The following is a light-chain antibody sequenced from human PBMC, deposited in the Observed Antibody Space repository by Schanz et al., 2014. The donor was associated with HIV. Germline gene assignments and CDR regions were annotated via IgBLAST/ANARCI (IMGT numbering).Light chain of an antibody. V-gene: IGLV2-14*03. CDR1: SSDVGGFYS. CDR3: SSHAGRNSFVV. CDR2: DVS. J-gene: IGLJ2*01. Sequence: QSALTQPASVSASPGQSITISCTGISSDVGGFYSVSWYQQHPGKAPKLMIFDVSNRPSGVSNRFSGSKSGNTASLTISGLQAEDEADYYCSSHAGRNSFVVFGGGTKLTVL.